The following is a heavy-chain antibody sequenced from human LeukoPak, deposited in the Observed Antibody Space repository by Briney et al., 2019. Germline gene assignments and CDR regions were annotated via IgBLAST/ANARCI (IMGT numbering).Heavy chain of an antibody. Sequence: GRSLRLSCAASGFTFSSYAMHWVRQAPGKGLEWVAVISYDGSNKYYADSVKGRFTISRDNSKNTLYLQMNSLRAEDTAVCYCARDEDGCNFYNYWGRGTLVSVSS. CDR3: ARDEDGCNFYNY. CDR2: ISYDGSNK. CDR1: GFTFSSYA. D-gene: IGHD5-24*01. J-gene: IGHJ4*02. V-gene: IGHV3-30*01.